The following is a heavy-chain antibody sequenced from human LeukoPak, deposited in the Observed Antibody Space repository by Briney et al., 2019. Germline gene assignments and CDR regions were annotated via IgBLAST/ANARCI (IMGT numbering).Heavy chain of an antibody. CDR3: ATDELPADGMDV. V-gene: IGHV3-33*01. CDR1: GFTVSSYG. D-gene: IGHD1-7*01. CDR2: IWYDGSNK. J-gene: IGHJ6*02. Sequence: GRSLRLSCAASGFTVSSYGMHWVGQAQGKGLEWVAVIWYDGSNKYYADSVKGRFTISRDNSKNTLYLQMNSLRAEDTAVYYCATDELPADGMDVWGQGTTVTVSS.